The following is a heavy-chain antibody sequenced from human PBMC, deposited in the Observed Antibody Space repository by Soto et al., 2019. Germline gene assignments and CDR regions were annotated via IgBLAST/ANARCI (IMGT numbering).Heavy chain of an antibody. CDR2: ISYDGSNK. V-gene: IGHV3-30-3*01. J-gene: IGHJ4*02. CDR1: GFTFSSYA. CDR3: ARGGGGASYYYDSSGYYPFDY. D-gene: IGHD3-22*01. Sequence: QVQLVESGGGVVQPGRSLRLSCAASGFTFSSYAMHWVRQAPGKGLEWVAVISYDGSNKYYADSVKGRFTISRDNSKNTLYLQMNSLRAEDTAVYYCARGGGGASYYYDSSGYYPFDYWGQGTLVTVSS.